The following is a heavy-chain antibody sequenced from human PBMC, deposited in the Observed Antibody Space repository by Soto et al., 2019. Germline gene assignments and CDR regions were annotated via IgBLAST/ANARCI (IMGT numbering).Heavy chain of an antibody. CDR1: GFTFSSYA. CDR3: AKGTYGPYDFGSGYPIYYYYYMDV. D-gene: IGHD3-3*01. CDR2: ISGSGGST. J-gene: IGHJ6*03. V-gene: IGHV3-23*01. Sequence: EVQLLESGGGLVQPGGSLRLSCAASGFTFSSYAMSWVRQAPGKGLEWVSAISGSGGSTYYADSVKGRFTISRDNSKNTLYLQMNSLRAEDTAVYYCAKGTYGPYDFGSGYPIYYYYYMDVWGKGTTVTVSS.